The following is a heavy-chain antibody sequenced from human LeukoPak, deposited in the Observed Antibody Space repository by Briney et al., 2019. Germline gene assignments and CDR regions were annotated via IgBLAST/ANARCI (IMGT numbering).Heavy chain of an antibody. V-gene: IGHV3-23*01. Sequence: ASLRLSCAAAEITSSSYAMSWVRQAPGKVLEWVSAFSGSGGSTYYADSVKGRFTISRDNSKNTLYLQMNNLRAEDTAVYYCVRGYSYGWFDPWGQGTLVTVSS. CDR1: EITSSSYA. D-gene: IGHD5-18*01. J-gene: IGHJ5*02. CDR3: VRGYSYGWFDP. CDR2: FSGSGGST.